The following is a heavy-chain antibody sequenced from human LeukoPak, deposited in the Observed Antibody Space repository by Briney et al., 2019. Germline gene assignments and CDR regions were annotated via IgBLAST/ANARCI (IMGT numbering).Heavy chain of an antibody. CDR3: ARADIIVVAAETPVASAFEY. CDR2: NSAYKGDT. CDR1: GYTFTSYG. V-gene: IGHV1-18*01. Sequence: ASLEVSCRTSGYTFTSYGITWLRQAPGQGLERMGWNSAYKGDTDYAQKFQGRLTVTRDTSTSTVYMELQYLTSDDTAVCYCARADIIVVAAETPVASAFEYWGQGALITVS. D-gene: IGHD2-15*01. J-gene: IGHJ4*02.